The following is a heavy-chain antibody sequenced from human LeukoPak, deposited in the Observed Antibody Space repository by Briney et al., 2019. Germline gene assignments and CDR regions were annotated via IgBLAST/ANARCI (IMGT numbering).Heavy chain of an antibody. CDR1: GGSISSYY. Sequence: SETLSLTCTVSGGSISSYYWSWIRQPPGKGLEWIGYIYYSGSTNYNPSLKSRVTISVDTSKNQFSLKLSSVTAADTAVYYCARDRVFYTLGAFDIWGQGTMVTVSS. V-gene: IGHV4-59*01. J-gene: IGHJ3*02. D-gene: IGHD2-8*01. CDR2: IYYSGST. CDR3: ARDRVFYTLGAFDI.